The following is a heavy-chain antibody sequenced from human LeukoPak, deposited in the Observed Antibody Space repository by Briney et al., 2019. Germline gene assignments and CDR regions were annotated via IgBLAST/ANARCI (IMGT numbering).Heavy chain of an antibody. CDR2: MYTSGST. J-gene: IGHJ4*02. Sequence: SETLSLTCTVSGGSINSGTYYWSWIRQPAGKGLEWIGRMYTSGSTNYNPSLESRVTISVDTSKNQFSLKLSSVTAADTAVYCCARGEKGSSSGSINYWGQGTLVTVSS. V-gene: IGHV4-61*02. CDR3: ARGEKGSSSGSINY. CDR1: GGSINSGTYY. D-gene: IGHD6-6*01.